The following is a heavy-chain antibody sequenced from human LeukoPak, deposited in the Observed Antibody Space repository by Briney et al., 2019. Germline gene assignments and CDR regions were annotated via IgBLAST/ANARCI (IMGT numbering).Heavy chain of an antibody. Sequence: GGSLRLSCAASGFTFSSYAMSWVRQAPGKGLEWVSAISGSGGSTYYADSVKGRFTISRDNSKNALYLQMNSLRAEDTAVYYCATHSSGWYDPPSFDYWGQGTLVTVSS. V-gene: IGHV3-23*01. J-gene: IGHJ4*02. CDR3: ATHSSGWYDPPSFDY. D-gene: IGHD6-13*01. CDR1: GFTFSSYA. CDR2: ISGSGGST.